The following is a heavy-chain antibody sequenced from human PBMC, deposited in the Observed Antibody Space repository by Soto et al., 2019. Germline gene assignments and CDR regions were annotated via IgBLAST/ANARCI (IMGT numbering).Heavy chain of an antibody. CDR2: INSDGGST. Sequence: GGSLRLSCAASGFTFRNYWMHWVRQVPGKGLVWVSRINSDGGSTSYTDSVKGRFTISRDNAKNSLYLQMNSLRAEDTAVYYCAVAYGLDVWGQGTTVTVSS. CDR3: AVAYGLDV. J-gene: IGHJ6*02. D-gene: IGHD2-15*01. V-gene: IGHV3-74*01. CDR1: GFTFRNYW.